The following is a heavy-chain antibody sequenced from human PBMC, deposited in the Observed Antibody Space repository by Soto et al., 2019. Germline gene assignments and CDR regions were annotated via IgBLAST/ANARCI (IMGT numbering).Heavy chain of an antibody. J-gene: IGHJ5*02. CDR1: GYTFTSYA. CDR2: INAGNGNT. D-gene: IGHD4-17*01. V-gene: IGHV1-3*01. CDR3: ARVYGGYVGWFDP. Sequence: QVQLVQSGAEVKKPGASVKVSCKASGYTFTSYAMHWVRQAPGQRLEWMGWINAGNGNTKYSQKFQGRVTITRDTSASTAYMELSSLRSEDTAVYYCARVYGGYVGWFDPWGQGPLVTVSS.